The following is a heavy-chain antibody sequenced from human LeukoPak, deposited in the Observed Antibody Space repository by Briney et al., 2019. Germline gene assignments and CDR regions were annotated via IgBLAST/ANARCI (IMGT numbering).Heavy chain of an antibody. J-gene: IGHJ6*03. Sequence: GGSLRLSCAASGFTFSSYWMSWVRQAPGKGLEWVANVKQDGSEKYYVDSVKGRFTISRDNAKNSLYLQMNSLRAEDTAVYYCARDFLGIYYYYMDVWGKGTTVTVSS. CDR3: ARDFLGIYYYYMDV. CDR2: VKQDGSEK. D-gene: IGHD7-27*01. V-gene: IGHV3-7*01. CDR1: GFTFSSYW.